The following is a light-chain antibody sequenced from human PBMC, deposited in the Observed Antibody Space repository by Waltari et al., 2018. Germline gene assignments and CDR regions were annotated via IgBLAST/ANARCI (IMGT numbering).Light chain of an antibody. CDR2: LGS. J-gene: IGKJ1*01. CDR3: LQGISTPLT. Sequence: MTQSPSSLSASVGDRVTITCQASQDITNYLDWYLQRPGQSPQLLIYLGSNRASGVPDRFSGSGSGTDFTLKISRVEAEDVGVYYCLQGISTPLTFGQGTKVEIK. CDR1: QDITNY. V-gene: IGKV2-28*01.